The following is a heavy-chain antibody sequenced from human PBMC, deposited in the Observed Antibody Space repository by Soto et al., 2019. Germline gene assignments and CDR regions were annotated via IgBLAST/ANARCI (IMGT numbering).Heavy chain of an antibody. Sequence: GGSLRLSCAASGFAFSSYAMHWVRQAPGKGLEWVAVISYDGSNKYYADSVKGRFTISRDNSKNTLYLQMNSLRAEDTAVYYCAREGIAARSIYYYYGMDVWGQGTTVTVSS. J-gene: IGHJ6*02. V-gene: IGHV3-30-3*01. CDR1: GFAFSSYA. CDR2: ISYDGSNK. CDR3: AREGIAARSIYYYYGMDV. D-gene: IGHD6-6*01.